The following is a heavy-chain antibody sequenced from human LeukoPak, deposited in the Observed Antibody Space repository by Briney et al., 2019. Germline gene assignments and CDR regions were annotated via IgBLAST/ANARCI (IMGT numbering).Heavy chain of an antibody. Sequence: SGTLSLTCTVSGGTISSYYWSWVRQPPGKGLEWVGVIYYSGSTNYNPSLKSRGTILVGTSKNHFSLKLMYVPGADAAVVYCAGVRWVETAAKRGWFDPWGQGTLVTVSS. CDR3: AGVRWVETAAKRGWFDP. D-gene: IGHD2-2*01. CDR1: GGTISSYY. J-gene: IGHJ5*02. V-gene: IGHV4-59*01. CDR2: IYYSGST.